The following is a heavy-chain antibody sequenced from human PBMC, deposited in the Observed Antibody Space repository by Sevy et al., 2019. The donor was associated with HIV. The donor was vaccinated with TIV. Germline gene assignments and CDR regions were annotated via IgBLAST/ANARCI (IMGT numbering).Heavy chain of an antibody. CDR2: IWFDGSNT. V-gene: IGHV3-33*01. J-gene: IGHJ4*02. CDR1: GFTFSTYG. Sequence: GGSLRLSCAASGFTFSTYGMHWVRQAPGKGLEWVAVIWFDGSNTYYADSVKGRFTISRDMAKNTLYLQMNSLRAEDTAVYYFARDLEFYDYGDYGPAFMPDYWGQGTLVTVSS. D-gene: IGHD4-17*01. CDR3: ARDLEFYDYGDYGPAFMPDY.